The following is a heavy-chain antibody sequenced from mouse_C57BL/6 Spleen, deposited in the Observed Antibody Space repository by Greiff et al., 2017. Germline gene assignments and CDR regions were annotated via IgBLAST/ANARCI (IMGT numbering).Heavy chain of an antibody. CDR1: GFTFSDYG. Sequence: EVKVVESGGGLVKPGGSLKLSCAASGFTFSDYGMHWVRQAPEKGLEWVAYISSGSSTIYYADTVKGRFTISRDNAKNTLFLQMTSLRSEDTAMYYCARGGLYYDYDGGVDYWGQGTTLTVSS. CDR2: ISSGSSTI. J-gene: IGHJ2*01. CDR3: ARGGLYYDYDGGVDY. D-gene: IGHD2-4*01. V-gene: IGHV5-17*01.